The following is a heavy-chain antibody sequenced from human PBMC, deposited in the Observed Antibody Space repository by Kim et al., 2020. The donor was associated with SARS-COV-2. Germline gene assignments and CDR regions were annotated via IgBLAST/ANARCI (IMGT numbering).Heavy chain of an antibody. J-gene: IGHJ4*02. V-gene: IGHV3-23*01. Sequence: GGSLRLSCAASGFTFSSYAMSWVRQAPGKGLEWVSAISGSGGNTYYADSVKGRFTISRDNSKNTLYLQMNSLRAEDTAVYYCAKLVVVGEYFDYWGQGTLVIVSS. CDR2: ISGSGGNT. D-gene: IGHD2-15*01. CDR1: GFTFSSYA. CDR3: AKLVVVGEYFDY.